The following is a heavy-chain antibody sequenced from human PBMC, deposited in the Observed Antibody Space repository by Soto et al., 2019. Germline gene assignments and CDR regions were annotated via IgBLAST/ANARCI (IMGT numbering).Heavy chain of an antibody. Sequence: SETLSLTCTVSGGSVSSGSYYWSWIRQPPGKGLEWIGYIYYSGSTNYNPSLKSRVTISVDTSKNQFSLKLSSVTAADTAVYYCARDRRGPIAEAGTSLDGMDVWGQGTTVTVSS. CDR3: ARDRRGPIAEAGTSLDGMDV. CDR1: GGSVSSGSYY. D-gene: IGHD6-13*01. J-gene: IGHJ6*02. CDR2: IYYSGST. V-gene: IGHV4-61*01.